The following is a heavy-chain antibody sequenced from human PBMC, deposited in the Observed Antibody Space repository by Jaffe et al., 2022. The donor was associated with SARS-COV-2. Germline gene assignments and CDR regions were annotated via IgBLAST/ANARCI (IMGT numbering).Heavy chain of an antibody. Sequence: EVQLVESGGGLIQPGGSLRLSCAASGFTVSSNYMSWVRQAPGKGLEWVSVIYSGGSTYYADSVKGRFTISRDNSKNTVYLQMISLRAEDTAVYYCAREARITVFGVLRRGGMDVWGQGTTVTVSS. CDR1: GFTVSSNY. CDR2: IYSGGST. J-gene: IGHJ6*01. D-gene: IGHD3-3*01. CDR3: AREARITVFGVLRRGGMDV. V-gene: IGHV3-53*01.